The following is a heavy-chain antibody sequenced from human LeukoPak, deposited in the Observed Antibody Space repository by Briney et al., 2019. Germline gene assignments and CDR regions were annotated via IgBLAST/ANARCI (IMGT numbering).Heavy chain of an antibody. J-gene: IGHJ4*02. V-gene: IGHV4-61*02. Sequence: SQTLSLTCTVSGESISSGHYYWNWTRQPAGKGVEWIGRIHTSGSTNYNPSLKSRVTMSVDTSKNQFSLNLSSVTAADTAVYYCARQTGSGLFILPGGQGTLVTVSS. D-gene: IGHD3/OR15-3a*01. CDR3: ARQTGSGLFILP. CDR1: GESISSGHYY. CDR2: IHTSGST.